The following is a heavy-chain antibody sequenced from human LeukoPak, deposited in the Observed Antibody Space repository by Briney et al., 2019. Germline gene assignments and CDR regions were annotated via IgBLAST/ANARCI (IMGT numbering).Heavy chain of an antibody. D-gene: IGHD3-16*02. CDR1: GGSFSGYY. Sequence: SETLSLTCAVYGGSFSGYYWSWIRQPQGKGLEWIGEINHSGSTNYNPSLKSRVTISVGTSKNQFSLKLSSVTAADTAVYYCASIGYDYVWGSYRPYNWFDPWGRGTLVTVSS. J-gene: IGHJ5*02. CDR3: ASIGYDYVWGSYRPYNWFDP. V-gene: IGHV4-34*01. CDR2: INHSGST.